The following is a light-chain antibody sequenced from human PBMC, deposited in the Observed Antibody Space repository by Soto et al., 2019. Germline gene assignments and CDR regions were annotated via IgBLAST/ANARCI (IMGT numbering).Light chain of an antibody. J-gene: IGLJ2*01. Sequence: QSVLTQPASVSGSPGQSITISCTGTSSDVGGYNYVSWYQQHPGKAPKLMIYEVSNRPSGVSNRFSGSESGNTASLTISGLQAEDEADYYCSSYTSSRTLVFGGGTQLTVL. V-gene: IGLV2-14*01. CDR1: SSDVGGYNY. CDR2: EVS. CDR3: SSYTSSRTLV.